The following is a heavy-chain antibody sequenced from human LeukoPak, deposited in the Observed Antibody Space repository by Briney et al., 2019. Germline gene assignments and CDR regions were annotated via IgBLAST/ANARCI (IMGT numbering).Heavy chain of an antibody. Sequence: GGSLRLSCAASGFTFSSYGMHWVRQAPGKGLEWVAVIWYDGSYKYYADSVKGRFTISRDNSKNTLYLQMNSLRAEDTAVYYCARGSNPWYYGMDVWGQGTTVTVSS. V-gene: IGHV3-33*01. D-gene: IGHD2-2*01. CDR3: ARGSNPWYYGMDV. CDR2: IWYDGSYK. J-gene: IGHJ6*02. CDR1: GFTFSSYG.